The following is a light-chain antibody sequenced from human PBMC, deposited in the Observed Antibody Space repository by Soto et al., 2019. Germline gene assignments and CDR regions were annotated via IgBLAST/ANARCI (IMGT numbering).Light chain of an antibody. CDR3: QHYGGSPPYT. CDR2: DAS. Sequence: EIVLTQSPGTLSLSPGERATLSCRASQSFSSTYLAWYQQKPGQAPRLLMYDASSRATSIPDRFSGSGSGTDFTLTISRLEPEDFAVYYCQHYGGSPPYTFGQGTKLEIK. CDR1: QSFSSTY. V-gene: IGKV3-20*01. J-gene: IGKJ2*01.